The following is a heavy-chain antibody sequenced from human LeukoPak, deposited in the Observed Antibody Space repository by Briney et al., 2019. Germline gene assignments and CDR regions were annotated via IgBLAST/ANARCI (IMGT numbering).Heavy chain of an antibody. CDR2: ISGSGGST. D-gene: IGHD2-15*01. J-gene: IGHJ5*01. V-gene: IGHV3-23*01. CDR1: GFTFSSYA. Sequence: GGSLRLSCAASGFTFSSYAMSWVRQAPGKGLEWVSAISGSGGSTYYADSVKGRFTISRDNSKNTLYLQMNSLRAEDTAVYYCAKDKVVVAATASEANWLDSWGQGTLVTVSS. CDR3: AKDKVVVAATASEANWLDS.